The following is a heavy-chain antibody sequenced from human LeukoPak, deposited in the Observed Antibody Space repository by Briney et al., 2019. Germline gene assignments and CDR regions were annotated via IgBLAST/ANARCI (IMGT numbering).Heavy chain of an antibody. V-gene: IGHV4-34*01. J-gene: IGHJ4*02. Sequence: KPSETLSLTCTVYGGSFRAYYWSWIRQPPGKGLEWIGEINYDGSTSYNPSLKSRVTISVDTSKKQAFLKLRSVTAADTATYYCARGLNIEYFFDYWGQGSLVTVSS. CDR3: ARGLNIEYFFDY. CDR1: GGSFRAYY. CDR2: INYDGST. D-gene: IGHD5-12*01.